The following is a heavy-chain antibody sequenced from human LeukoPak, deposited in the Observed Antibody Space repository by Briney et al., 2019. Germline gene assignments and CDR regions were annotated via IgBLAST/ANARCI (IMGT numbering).Heavy chain of an antibody. Sequence: PGGSLRLSCAVSGFTFSSYAMSWVRQAPGKGLEWVSGISGRGDNTYYADSVKGRFSISRDNYKNALYLQMNSLRAEDTALYFCAKEYSSGHWGQGTLVTVSS. D-gene: IGHD6-19*01. CDR3: AKEYSSGH. J-gene: IGHJ4*02. CDR1: GFTFSSYA. CDR2: ISGRGDNT. V-gene: IGHV3-23*01.